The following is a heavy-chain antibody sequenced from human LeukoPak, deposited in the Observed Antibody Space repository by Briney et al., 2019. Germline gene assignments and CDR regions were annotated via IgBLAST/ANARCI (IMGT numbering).Heavy chain of an antibody. CDR1: GYTFTSYY. CDR3: GRCDSLTGYYSFEDYREFDY. V-gene: IGHV1-46*01. J-gene: IGHJ4*02. CDR2: INPSGGST. D-gene: IGHD3-9*01. Sequence: ASVKVSCKASGYTFTSYYMHWVRQAPGQGLEWMGIINPSGGSTSSAQKLQGRVTMTRDTSTSTVYIELSSLRPEDTAVYSCGRCDSLTGYYSFEDYREFDYWGQGTLVTVSS.